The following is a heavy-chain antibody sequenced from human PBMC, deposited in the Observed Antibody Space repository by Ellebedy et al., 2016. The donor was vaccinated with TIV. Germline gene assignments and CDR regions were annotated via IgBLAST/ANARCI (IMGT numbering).Heavy chain of an antibody. D-gene: IGHD4-23*01. J-gene: IGHJ4*02. CDR2: VSPYDGNT. CDR1: GYTFTSYD. CDR3: ARGFRYGSGRWPLDY. Sequence: AASVKVSCKASGYTFTSYDINWARQAPGQGLEWMGWVSPYDGNTNYAQKFQGRVTMTIDTFTGTGYMDLRNLRSDDTAVYYCARGFRYGSGRWPLDYWGQGTLVTVSS. V-gene: IGHV1-18*01.